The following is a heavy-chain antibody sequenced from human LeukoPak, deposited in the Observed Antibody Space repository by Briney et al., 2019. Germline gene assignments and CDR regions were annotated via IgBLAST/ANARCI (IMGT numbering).Heavy chain of an antibody. J-gene: IGHJ3*02. CDR2: IYYSGST. V-gene: IGHV4-59*01. Sequence: PSETLSLTCTVSGGSISSYYWSWIRQPPGKGLELIGYIYYSGSTNYNPSLKSRVTISIDTSKNQFSLKLSSVTAADTAVYYCARAHGDDAFDIWGQGTMVTVSS. D-gene: IGHD4-17*01. CDR1: GGSISSYY. CDR3: ARAHGDDAFDI.